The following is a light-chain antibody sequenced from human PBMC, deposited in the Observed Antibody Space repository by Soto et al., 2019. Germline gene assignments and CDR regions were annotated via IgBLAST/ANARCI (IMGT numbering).Light chain of an antibody. CDR1: NIGSES. J-gene: IGLJ1*01. V-gene: IGLV3-21*02. CDR2: DDN. Sequence: SYELSQPPSVSVAPGQTTRIPQGGNNIGSESVHWYQQQPGQAPVLVVYDDNDRPSGIPERFYGSKSGNTATLTITRVEAGDEADYYCQLWDRNTDGYVFGTGTKVTVL. CDR3: QLWDRNTDGYV.